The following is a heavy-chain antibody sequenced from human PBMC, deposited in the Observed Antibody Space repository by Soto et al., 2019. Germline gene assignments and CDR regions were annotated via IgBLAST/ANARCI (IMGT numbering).Heavy chain of an antibody. CDR1: GFTFSSYW. D-gene: IGHD5-12*01. CDR2: ISSDGSRT. CDR3: ARVTVATWHY. V-gene: IGHV3-74*01. Sequence: GSLGLSCAATGFTFSSYWMYCVRQAPGKGLVWVSDISSDGSRTRYADSVKGRFTISRDNAKNTLYLQMNSLRADDTAVYYCARVTVATWHYWGQGTLVPVSS. J-gene: IGHJ4*02.